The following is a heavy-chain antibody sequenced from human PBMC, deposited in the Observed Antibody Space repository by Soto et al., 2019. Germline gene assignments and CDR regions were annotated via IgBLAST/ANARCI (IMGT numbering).Heavy chain of an antibody. D-gene: IGHD2-15*01. CDR2: ISAYNGNT. CDR1: GYTFTSYG. J-gene: IGHJ4*02. CDR3: ARDGYCSGNSCEDY. Sequence: ASVKVSCKASGYTFTSYGISWVRQAPGQGLEWLGWISAYNGNTNYAQKLQGRVTMTTDTSTTTAYMELRSLRSDDTAVYYCARDGYCSGNSCEDYWGQGTLVTVSS. V-gene: IGHV1-18*01.